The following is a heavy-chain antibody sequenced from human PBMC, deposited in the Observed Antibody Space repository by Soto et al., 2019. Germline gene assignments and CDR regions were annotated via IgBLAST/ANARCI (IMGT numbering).Heavy chain of an antibody. V-gene: IGHV2-5*01. Sequence: SGPTLVNPTQTLTLTCTFSGFSLSTSGVGVGWIRQPPGKALEWLALIYWNDDKRYSPSLKSRLTITKDTSKNQVVLTVTNMDPVDTATYYCAHRQGRFGELLSPPDWFDPWGQGTLVTVSS. CDR2: IYWNDDK. CDR3: AHRQGRFGELLSPPDWFDP. D-gene: IGHD3-10*01. J-gene: IGHJ5*02. CDR1: GFSLSTSGVG.